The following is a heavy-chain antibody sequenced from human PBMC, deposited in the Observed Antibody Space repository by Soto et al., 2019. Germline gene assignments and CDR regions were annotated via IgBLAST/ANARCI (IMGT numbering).Heavy chain of an antibody. CDR1: GFTFSSYS. CDR2: ISSSSSTI. D-gene: IGHD6-13*01. V-gene: IGHV3-48*02. J-gene: IGHJ4*02. CDR3: ARVFQIAAAVPYYFDY. Sequence: PGGSLRLSCAASGFTFSSYSMNWVRQAPGKGLEWVSYISSSSSTIYYADSVKGRFTISRDNAKNSLYLQMNSLRDEDTAVYYCARVFQIAAAVPYYFDYWGQGTLVTVSS.